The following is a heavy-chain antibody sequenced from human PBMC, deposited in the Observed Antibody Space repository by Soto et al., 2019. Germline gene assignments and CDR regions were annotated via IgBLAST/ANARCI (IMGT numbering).Heavy chain of an antibody. CDR1: GGTFSNHA. Sequence: QVHLVQSGAEVKKPGSSVKVSCKAPGGTFSNHAINWVRQAPGQGLEWMGRIIPIFSTTNYAQKFLGRVTMTADESTITAYLELSSLKQDDTAVYYCAREVAADGTFREDVFDIWGQGTLVTVSS. D-gene: IGHD6-13*01. CDR3: AREVAADGTFREDVFDI. V-gene: IGHV1-69*12. J-gene: IGHJ3*02. CDR2: IIPIFSTT.